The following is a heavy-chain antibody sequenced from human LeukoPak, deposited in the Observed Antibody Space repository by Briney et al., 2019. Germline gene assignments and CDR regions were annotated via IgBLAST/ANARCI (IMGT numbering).Heavy chain of an antibody. Sequence: ASVKVSCKASGYTFTSYGISWVRQAPGQGLEWMGWISAYNGNTNYAQKLQGRVTMTTDTSTSTAYMELRSLRSDDTAVYYCAGAHYDFWSGHYYYYYMDVWGKGTTVTVSS. CDR3: AGAHYDFWSGHYYYYYMDV. V-gene: IGHV1-18*01. D-gene: IGHD3-3*01. J-gene: IGHJ6*03. CDR2: ISAYNGNT. CDR1: GYTFTSYG.